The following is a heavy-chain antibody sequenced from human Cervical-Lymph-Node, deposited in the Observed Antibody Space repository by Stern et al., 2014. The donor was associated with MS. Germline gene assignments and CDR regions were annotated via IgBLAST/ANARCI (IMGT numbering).Heavy chain of an antibody. CDR2: IIPMFGTA. CDR3: ARDGGGNSGGFDI. J-gene: IGHJ3*02. Sequence: VQLVESAAEVKKPGSSVKVSCKASGGTFSSDTISWVRQSPGQGLEWIVGIIPMFGTASYAQKFQGRVTMTADESTTTAYMELSSLRSEDTAVYYCARDGGGNSGGFDIWGQGTMVTVSS. D-gene: IGHD4-23*01. CDR1: GGTFSSDT. V-gene: IGHV1-69*01.